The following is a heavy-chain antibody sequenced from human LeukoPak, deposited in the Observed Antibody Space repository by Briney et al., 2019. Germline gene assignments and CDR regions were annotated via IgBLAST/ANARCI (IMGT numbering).Heavy chain of an antibody. CDR2: IYYSGST. J-gene: IGHJ3*02. CDR1: GCSIRTYY. D-gene: IGHD1/OR15-1a*01. V-gene: IGHV4-59*01. Sequence: SETLSLTCIVSGCSIRTYYWSRMRQPPGKGLEWIGYIYYSGSTYYNPSLKSRVTISVDTSKTQFSLKLNGVTAADTAVYYCARNKPLDPFDIWGQGTMVTVSS. CDR3: ARNKPLDPFDI.